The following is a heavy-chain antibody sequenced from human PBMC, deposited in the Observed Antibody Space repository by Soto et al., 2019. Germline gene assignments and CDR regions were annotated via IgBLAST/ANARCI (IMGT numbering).Heavy chain of an antibody. V-gene: IGHV3-74*01. J-gene: IGHJ6*02. CDR3: ATYSGNYERYGVYYGMDV. D-gene: IGHD1-26*01. CDR1: GFTFSSYW. Sequence: GGSLRLSCAASGFTFSSYWMHWVRQVPGKGLVWVSRINSDGSYINYADSVKGRFTTSRDNAKNMLYLQMNSLRAEDTAVYYCATYSGNYERYGVYYGMDVWGQGTTVTVSS. CDR2: INSDGSYI.